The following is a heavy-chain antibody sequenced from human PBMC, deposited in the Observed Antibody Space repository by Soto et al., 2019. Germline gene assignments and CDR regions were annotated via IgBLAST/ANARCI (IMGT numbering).Heavy chain of an antibody. Sequence: QLQLQESGSGLVKPSQTLSLTCAVSGGYISSGGYSWRWIRQQPGKGLEWIGYIYHSGSTYYNPSLKSRVTISVDRSKNQFSLKLSSVTAAESAVYYCAGVRGPYCGGECYPPTPNWFDPWGQGTLVTVSS. J-gene: IGHJ5*02. CDR1: GGYISSGGYS. D-gene: IGHD2-21*01. CDR3: AGVRGPYCGGECYPPTPNWFDP. V-gene: IGHV4-30-2*01. CDR2: IYHSGST.